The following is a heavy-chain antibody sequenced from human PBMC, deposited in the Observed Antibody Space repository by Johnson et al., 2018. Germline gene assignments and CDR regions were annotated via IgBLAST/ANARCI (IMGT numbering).Heavy chain of an antibody. D-gene: IGHD3-22*01. CDR3: SKNYYDSSGQDAFDI. J-gene: IGHJ3*02. CDR2: IIPIFGTA. CDR1: GGTFSSYA. Sequence: QVQLVESGAEVKKPGSSVKVSCKASGGTFSSYAISWVRQAPGQGLEWMGGIIPIFGTANYAQKFQGRVTITADESTSTAYMELSSLRSEDTAVYYCSKNYYDSSGQDAFDIWGQGTMVTVAS. V-gene: IGHV1-69*01.